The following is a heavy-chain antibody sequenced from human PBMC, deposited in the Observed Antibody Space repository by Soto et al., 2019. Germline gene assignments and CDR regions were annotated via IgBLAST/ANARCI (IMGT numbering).Heavy chain of an antibody. D-gene: IGHD2-15*01. CDR3: ARVRALLPYRMPV. J-gene: IGHJ6*02. CDR2: INPSGGST. Sequence: QVQLVQSGAEVKKPGASVKVSCKASGYTFTSYHMHWVRQALGQGLEWMGIINPSGGSTSYAQKFHARVTMTRATSTSTVYMELSSLRSEDTAVYYSARVRALLPYRMPVWGQGTAVTFSS. V-gene: IGHV1-46*01. CDR1: GYTFTSYH.